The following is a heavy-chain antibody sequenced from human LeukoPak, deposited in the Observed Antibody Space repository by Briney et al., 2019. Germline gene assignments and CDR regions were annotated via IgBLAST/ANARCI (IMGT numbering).Heavy chain of an antibody. CDR2: INHSGST. CDR1: GESFGGYY. J-gene: IGHJ4*02. CDR3: ARGGSSCTNGVCYTVEGVFYPRYFDY. Sequence: SETLSLTXAVYGESFGGYYWSWIRQPPGKGLEWIGEINHSGSTIYNPSLKSRVTISVDTSKDQFSLNLNSVTAADTAVYYCARGGSSCTNGVCYTVEGVFYPRYFDYWGQGTLVTVSS. D-gene: IGHD2-8*01. V-gene: IGHV4-34*01.